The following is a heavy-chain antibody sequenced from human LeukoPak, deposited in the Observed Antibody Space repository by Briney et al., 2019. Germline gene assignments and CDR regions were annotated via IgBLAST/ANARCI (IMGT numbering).Heavy chain of an antibody. J-gene: IGHJ6*03. Sequence: GGSLRLSCAASGFTFSSYGMHWVRQAPGKGLEWVAFIRYDGSNKYYADSVKGRFTISRDNSKNAVYLQMNSLRAEDTAVYYCAKVGGSPAWYYMDVWGKGTTVTVSS. D-gene: IGHD1-26*01. CDR3: AKVGGSPAWYYMDV. CDR1: GFTFSSYG. CDR2: IRYDGSNK. V-gene: IGHV3-30*02.